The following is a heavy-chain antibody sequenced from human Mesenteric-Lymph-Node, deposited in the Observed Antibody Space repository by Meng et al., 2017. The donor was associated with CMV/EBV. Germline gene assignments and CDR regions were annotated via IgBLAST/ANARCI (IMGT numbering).Heavy chain of an antibody. CDR1: GYTFTDYY. D-gene: IGHD3-22*01. CDR3: ARVDDRSGYYVGGG. J-gene: IGHJ4*02. Sequence: ASVKVSCKASGYTFTDYYMHWVRQAPGQGLEWMGWINPTSGGTNYAQNFQGRVTMTRDTSISTAYMELSRLRSDDTAVYYCARVDDRSGYYVGGGWGQGTLVTVSS. V-gene: IGHV1-2*02. CDR2: INPTSGGT.